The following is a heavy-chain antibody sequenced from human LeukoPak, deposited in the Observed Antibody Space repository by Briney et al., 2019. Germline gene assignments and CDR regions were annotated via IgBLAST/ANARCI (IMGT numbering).Heavy chain of an antibody. CDR3: AKEGVYGDYFDY. Sequence: GGSLRLSCAASGFTFDDYAMHWVRQAPGKGLEWVSGISWNSGSIGYADSVKARFTISRDNAKNSLYLQMNSLRAEDMALYYCAKEGVYGDYFDYWGQETLVTVSS. CDR2: ISWNSGSI. V-gene: IGHV3-9*03. J-gene: IGHJ4*02. CDR1: GFTFDDYA. D-gene: IGHD3-10*01.